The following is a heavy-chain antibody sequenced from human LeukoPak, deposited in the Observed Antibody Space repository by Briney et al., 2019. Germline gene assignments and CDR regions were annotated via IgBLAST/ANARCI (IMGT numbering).Heavy chain of an antibody. Sequence: GGSLRLSCAAAGFTFSSYGMHWVRQAPGKGLEWVAFIWYDGTKKYYADSVKGRFTISRDNSKNTLYLQMNSLRAEDTAVYYCAKDVVWGIAAAMWERAEYFQHWGQGTLVTVSS. CDR3: AKDVVWGIAAAMWERAEYFQH. J-gene: IGHJ1*01. V-gene: IGHV3-30*02. D-gene: IGHD6-13*01. CDR2: IWYDGTKK. CDR1: GFTFSSYG.